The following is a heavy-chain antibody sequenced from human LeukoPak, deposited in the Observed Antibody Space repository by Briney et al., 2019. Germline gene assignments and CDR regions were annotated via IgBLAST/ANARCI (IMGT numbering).Heavy chain of an antibody. CDR2: ISYDGSNK. CDR3: ARDDGYSSSWYSVDH. CDR1: GFTFSSYA. J-gene: IGHJ4*02. D-gene: IGHD6-13*01. V-gene: IGHV3-30-3*01. Sequence: GGSLRLSCAASGFTFSSYAMHWVRQAPGKGLEWVAVISYDGSNKYYADSVKGRFTISRDYSKNTLYPQMTSLRAEDTAVYYCARDDGYSSSWYSVDHWGQGTLVTVSS.